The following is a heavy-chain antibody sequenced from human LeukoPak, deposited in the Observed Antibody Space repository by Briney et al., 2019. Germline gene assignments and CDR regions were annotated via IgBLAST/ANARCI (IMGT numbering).Heavy chain of an antibody. Sequence: GGSLRLSCAASGFTFSSYSMNWVRQAPGKGLEWVSSISSSSSYIYYADSVKGRFTISRDNAKNSLYLQMNSLRAEDTAVYYCARDRDEEMALDYWGQGTLVTVSS. CDR3: ARDRDEEMALDY. J-gene: IGHJ4*02. V-gene: IGHV3-21*01. CDR1: GFTFSSYS. D-gene: IGHD5-24*01. CDR2: ISSSSSYI.